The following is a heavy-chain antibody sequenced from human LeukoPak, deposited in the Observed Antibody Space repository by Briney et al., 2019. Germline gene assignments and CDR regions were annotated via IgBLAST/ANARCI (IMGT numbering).Heavy chain of an antibody. CDR2: ISGDGGST. CDR3: ATNPAAAAQSYYYYYYMDV. CDR1: GGSISSYY. V-gene: IGHV3-43*02. Sequence: PSETLSPTCTVSGGSISSYYWSWVRQAPGKGLEWVSLISGDGGSTYYADSVKGRFTISRDNSKNSLYLQMNSLRTEDTALYYCATNPAAAAQSYYYYYYMDVWGKGTTVTVSS. D-gene: IGHD6-13*01. J-gene: IGHJ6*03.